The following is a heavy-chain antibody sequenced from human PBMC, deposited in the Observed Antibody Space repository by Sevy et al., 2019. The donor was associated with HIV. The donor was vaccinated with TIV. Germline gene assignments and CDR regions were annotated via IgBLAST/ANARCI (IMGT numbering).Heavy chain of an antibody. J-gene: IGHJ6*02. D-gene: IGHD6-6*01. CDR2: ISSSIITI. Sequence: GGSLRLSCAASGFTFSSYGMNWVRQAPGKGLEWVSYISSSIITIYYADSVKGRFTISRDNAKNSLYLQMNSLRDEDADVYYRARVRAARRGGHYGMDVWGQGTTVTVSS. CDR1: GFTFSSYG. V-gene: IGHV3-48*02. CDR3: ARVRAARRGGHYGMDV.